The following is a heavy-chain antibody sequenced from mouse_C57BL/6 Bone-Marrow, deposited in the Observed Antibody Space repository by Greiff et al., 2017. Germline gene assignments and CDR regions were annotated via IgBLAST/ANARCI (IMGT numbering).Heavy chain of an antibody. Sequence: QVQLQQPGAELVKPGASVKLSCKASGYTFTSYWMPWVQQRPGQGLEWIGMIHPNSGSTNYNEKFKSKATLTVDKSSSTSYMQLSSLTSEDSAVYYCARGGSLFDYWGQGTTLTVSS. V-gene: IGHV1-64*01. J-gene: IGHJ2*01. CDR1: GYTFTSYW. CDR3: ARGGSLFDY. D-gene: IGHD1-1*02. CDR2: IHPNSGST.